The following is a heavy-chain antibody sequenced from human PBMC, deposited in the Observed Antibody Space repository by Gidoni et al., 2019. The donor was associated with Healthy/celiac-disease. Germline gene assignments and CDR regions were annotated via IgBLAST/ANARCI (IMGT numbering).Heavy chain of an antibody. D-gene: IGHD2-2*01. CDR1: GGSISSSSYY. CDR3: ARSPIVVVPAANRGAFDI. V-gene: IGHV4-39*01. CDR2: IYYSGST. J-gene: IGHJ3*02. Sequence: QLHLQESGPGLVKPSETLSLTCTVSGGSISSSSYYWGWIRQPPGTGLEWIGSIYYSGSTYYTPSLKSRVTISVDTSKNQFSLKLSSVTAADTDVYYCARSPIVVVPAANRGAFDIWGQGTMVTVSS.